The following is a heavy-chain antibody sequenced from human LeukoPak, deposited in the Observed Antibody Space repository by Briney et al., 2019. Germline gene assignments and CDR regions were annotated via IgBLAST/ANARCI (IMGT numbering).Heavy chain of an antibody. V-gene: IGHV3-30*02. Sequence: GGSLRLSCAASGFNFRTYGMHWVRQAPGKGLEWVAFIQFDESSENYADSVKGRFTISRDNSKNTVYLQVNSLRAEDTAVYYCAKEDGTVVVSTFGDWGQGTLVTVSS. J-gene: IGHJ4*02. CDR3: AKEDGTVVVSTFGD. CDR1: GFNFRTYG. CDR2: IQFDESSE. D-gene: IGHD3-22*01.